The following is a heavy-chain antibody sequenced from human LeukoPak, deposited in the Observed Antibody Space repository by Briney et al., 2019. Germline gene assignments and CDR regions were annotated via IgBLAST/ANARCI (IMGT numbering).Heavy chain of an antibody. D-gene: IGHD1-26*01. Sequence: PGGSLRLSCAASGFSFSVYWMHWVRQAPGKGPVWVSRIKTDGSITDYADSVKGRFTISRDNAKNTLYLQMNSLRAEDTAVYYCARVGASVGAIDYWGQGTLVIVSS. J-gene: IGHJ4*02. CDR1: GFSFSVYW. CDR3: ARVGASVGAIDY. V-gene: IGHV3-74*01. CDR2: IKTDGSIT.